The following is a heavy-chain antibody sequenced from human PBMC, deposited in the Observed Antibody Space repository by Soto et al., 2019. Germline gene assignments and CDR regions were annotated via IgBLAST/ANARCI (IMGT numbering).Heavy chain of an antibody. CDR3: ARDNAKYSSSSSWFDP. J-gene: IGHJ5*02. CDR2: IIPIFGTA. CDR1: GGTFSSYA. D-gene: IGHD6-6*01. V-gene: IGHV1-69*01. Sequence: QVQLVQSGAEVKKPGSSVKVSCKASGGTFSSYAISWVRQAPGQGLEWMGGIIPIFGTANYAQKFKGRVTITADESTSTAYMELSSLRSEDTAVYYCARDNAKYSSSSSWFDPWGQGTLVTVSS.